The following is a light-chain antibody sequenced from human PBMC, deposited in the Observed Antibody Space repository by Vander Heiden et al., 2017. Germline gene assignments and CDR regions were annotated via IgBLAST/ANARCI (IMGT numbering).Light chain of an antibody. J-gene: IGLJ3*02. CDR3: QSYDTSLSGWV. V-gene: IGLV1-40*01. CDR2: DNT. CDR1: SSNIGAAYD. Sequence: QSVLTQPPSVSGAPGQRVTISCAGSSSNIGAAYDVHWYQHLPGTAPKLLIYDNTNRPSGVPDRFSGSKSGTSASLAITGLQAEDEADYYCQSYDTSLSGWVFGGGTKLTVL.